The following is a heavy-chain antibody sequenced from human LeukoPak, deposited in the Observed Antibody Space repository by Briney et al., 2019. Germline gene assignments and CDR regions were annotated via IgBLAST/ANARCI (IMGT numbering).Heavy chain of an antibody. J-gene: IGHJ4*02. CDR3: ARDQYDTWSRRGNFDS. D-gene: IGHD3-3*01. CDR1: GFTFGKYG. V-gene: IGHV3-7*03. CDR2: IKLDGSEK. Sequence: GGSLRLSCVASGFTFGKYGMSWVREAPGKGLEWVANIKLDGSEKNYVDSVKGRFTISRDNTKNSLYLQMNSLRAEDTVVFYCARDQYDTWSRRGNFDSWGQGTLVIVSS.